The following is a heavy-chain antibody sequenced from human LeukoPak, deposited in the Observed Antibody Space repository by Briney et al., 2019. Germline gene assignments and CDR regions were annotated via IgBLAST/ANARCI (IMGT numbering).Heavy chain of an antibody. CDR1: GGSISSSSYY. Sequence: SETLSLTCTVSGGSISSSSYYWGWIRQPPGKGLEWIGSIYYSGSTYYNPSLKSRVTISVDTSKNQFSLKLSSVTAADTAVYYCAGGGYFDWLLPSSYYGMDVWGQGTTVTVSS. J-gene: IGHJ6*02. D-gene: IGHD3-9*01. V-gene: IGHV4-39*07. CDR3: AGGGYFDWLLPSSYYGMDV. CDR2: IYYSGST.